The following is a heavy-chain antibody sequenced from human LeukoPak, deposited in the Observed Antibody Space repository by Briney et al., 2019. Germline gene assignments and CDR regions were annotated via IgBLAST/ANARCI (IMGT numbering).Heavy chain of an antibody. CDR2: IYYSENT. Sequence: SETLSLTCIVSGGSISTSAYYWGWIRQPPGKGLEWIGYIYYSENTYYNPSLKSRVAISVDASKNQFSLKLSSVIAADTAVYYCARAGSSSSDDWGQGTLVAVSS. V-gene: IGHV4-30-4*08. D-gene: IGHD6-6*01. CDR1: GGSISTSAYY. J-gene: IGHJ4*02. CDR3: ARAGSSSSDD.